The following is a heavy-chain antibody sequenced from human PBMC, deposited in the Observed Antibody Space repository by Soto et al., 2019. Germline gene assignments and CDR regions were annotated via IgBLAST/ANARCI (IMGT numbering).Heavy chain of an antibody. V-gene: IGHV3-30*03. CDR2: ISSDGIKK. D-gene: IGHD5-12*01. CDR3: ARGGDGYTAY. J-gene: IGHJ4*02. CDR1: GFTFSSSG. Sequence: QVRLVESGGGVVQPGRSLRLSCAASGFTFSSSGMHWVRQAPGKGLGGVEVISSDGIKKYYADSVKGRFTIARDNSKKTLYLQMKSLRAEDTAVYYCARGGDGYTAYWGRGTLVTVSS.